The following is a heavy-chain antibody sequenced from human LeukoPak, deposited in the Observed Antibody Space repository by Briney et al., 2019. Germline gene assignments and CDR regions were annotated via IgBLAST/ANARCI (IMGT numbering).Heavy chain of an antibody. CDR2: ISYDGSNK. D-gene: IGHD3-3*01. CDR3: VRDFGYGDFWSGYYAHYYYYGMDV. V-gene: IGHV3-30-3*01. Sequence: GGSLRLSCAASGFTFSSYAMHWVRQAPGKGLEWVAVISYDGSNKYYADSVKGRFTISRDNSKNTLYLQMNSLRAEDTAVYYCVRDFGYGDFWSGYYAHYYYYGMDVWGQGTTVTVSS. CDR1: GFTFSSYA. J-gene: IGHJ6*02.